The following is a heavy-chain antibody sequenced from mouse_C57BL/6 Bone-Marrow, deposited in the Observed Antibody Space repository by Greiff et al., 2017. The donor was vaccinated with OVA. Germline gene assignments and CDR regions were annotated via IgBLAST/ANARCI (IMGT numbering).Heavy chain of an antibody. CDR3: ARGVITTARGFAY. D-gene: IGHD1-1*01. CDR1: GYTFTDYY. Sequence: VQLQQSGPELVKPGASVKISCKASGYTFTDYYINWVKQRPGQGLEWIGWIFPGSGSTYYNEKFKGKATLTVDKSSSTAYLLLSSLTSEDSAVYFCARGVITTARGFAYWGQGTLVTVSA. J-gene: IGHJ3*01. V-gene: IGHV1-75*01. CDR2: IFPGSGST.